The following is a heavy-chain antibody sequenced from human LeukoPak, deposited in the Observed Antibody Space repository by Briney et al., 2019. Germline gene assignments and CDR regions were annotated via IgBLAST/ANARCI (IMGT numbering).Heavy chain of an antibody. D-gene: IGHD3-22*01. CDR1: GGSFSGYY. CDR3: ARYSGYYLSYFDY. CDR2: INHSGST. Sequence: SETLSLTCAVYGGSFSGYYWSWIRQPPGKGLEWIGEINHSGSTNYNPSLKSRVTISVDTSKNQFSLKLNSVTAADTAMYYCARYSGYYLSYFDYWGQGTLVTVSS. V-gene: IGHV4-34*01. J-gene: IGHJ4*02.